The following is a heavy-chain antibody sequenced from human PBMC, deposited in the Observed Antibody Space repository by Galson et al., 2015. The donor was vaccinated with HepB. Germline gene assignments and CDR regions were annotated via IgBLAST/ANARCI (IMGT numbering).Heavy chain of an antibody. CDR2: IYYSGST. CDR1: GGSISSYY. Sequence: LSLTCTVSGGSISSYYWSWIRQPPGKGLEWIGYIYYSGSTNYNPSLKSRVTISVDTSKNQFSLKLSSVTAADTAVYYCARLAAAYYFDYWGQGTLVTVSS. D-gene: IGHD6-13*01. V-gene: IGHV4-59*01. CDR3: ARLAAAYYFDY. J-gene: IGHJ4*02.